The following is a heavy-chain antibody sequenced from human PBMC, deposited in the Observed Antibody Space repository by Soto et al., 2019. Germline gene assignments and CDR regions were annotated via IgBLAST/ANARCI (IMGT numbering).Heavy chain of an antibody. CDR1: GYTFTSYA. Sequence: ASVKVSCKASGYTFTSYAMHWVRQAPGQRLEWMGRINAGNGKTKYSQKFQGRVTITRDTSTSTAYMELSSLSFEDRAVYYFAFNSDIVVVPAVVLGAFDIWGQGTMVTVSS. D-gene: IGHD2-2*01. CDR3: AFNSDIVVVPAVVLGAFDI. J-gene: IGHJ3*02. V-gene: IGHV1-3*01. CDR2: INAGNGKT.